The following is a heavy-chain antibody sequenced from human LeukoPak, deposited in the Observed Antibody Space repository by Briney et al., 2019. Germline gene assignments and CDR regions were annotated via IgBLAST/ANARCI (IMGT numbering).Heavy chain of an antibody. Sequence: GGSLRLSCAASGFTFSSYGMHWVRQAPGKGLEWVAFIWYDGSNKYYADSVKGRFTISRDNSRNTLFLQMNSLRVEDTAVYYCATDRATQYFDYWGQGTLVSVPS. CDR2: IWYDGSNK. V-gene: IGHV3-30*02. CDR3: ATDRATQYFDY. D-gene: IGHD2-15*01. CDR1: GFTFSSYG. J-gene: IGHJ4*02.